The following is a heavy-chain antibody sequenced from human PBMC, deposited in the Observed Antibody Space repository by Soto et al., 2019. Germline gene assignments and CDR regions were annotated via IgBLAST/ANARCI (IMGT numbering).Heavy chain of an antibody. Sequence: NRVRQAPGKGLEWVSYISGSSSYTYYAESVQGRFTISRDNVNSVLYLQLNSLRPEDTGIYYCAREPRSGGIRGQRSLVT. CDR3: AREPRSGGI. J-gene: IGHJ4*02. V-gene: IGHV3-21*06. CDR2: ISGSSSYT. D-gene: IGHD3-3*01.